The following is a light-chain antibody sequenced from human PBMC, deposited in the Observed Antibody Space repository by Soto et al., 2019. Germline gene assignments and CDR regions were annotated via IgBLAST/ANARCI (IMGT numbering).Light chain of an antibody. V-gene: IGKV1-39*01. CDR1: QTISNY. CDR3: PQSYSFPYT. J-gene: IGKJ2*01. CDR2: AAS. Sequence: DIQMTQSPSSLSASVGDRVTITCRPSQTISNYLNWYQQKPGKAPKFLIYAASTLQNGVPSRFSSRTSGADFTLTINDLQPEYFATYYCPQSYSFPYTVGQATNPDI.